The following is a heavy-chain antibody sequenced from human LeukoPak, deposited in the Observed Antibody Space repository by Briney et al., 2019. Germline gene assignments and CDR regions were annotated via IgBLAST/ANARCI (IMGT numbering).Heavy chain of an antibody. CDR1: GFTFDDYA. D-gene: IGHD4-23*01. Sequence: GGSLRLSCAASGFTFDDYAMHWVRQAPGKGLEWVSLISGDGVSRYYADSVKGRFTISRDNSKNSLYLQMNSLRTEDTALYYCAKDGDYGGNGQTFDYWGQGTLVTVSS. CDR2: ISGDGVSR. CDR3: AKDGDYGGNGQTFDY. J-gene: IGHJ4*02. V-gene: IGHV3-43*02.